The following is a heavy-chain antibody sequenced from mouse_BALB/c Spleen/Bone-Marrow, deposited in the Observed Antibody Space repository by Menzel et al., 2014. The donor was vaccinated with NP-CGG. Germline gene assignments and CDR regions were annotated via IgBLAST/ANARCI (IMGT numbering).Heavy chain of an antibody. CDR3: TRWGWSFDY. CDR1: GYTFSSYW. J-gene: IGHJ2*01. CDR2: ILPGSGSS. V-gene: IGHV1-9*01. D-gene: IGHD2-3*01. Sequence: QVHVKQSGAELTKPGASVKISCKATGYTFSSYWIEWVKQRPGHGLEWVGEILPGSGSSNYNEKFKGKATITADTSSNTAYMQLSSLTSEDSAVYYCTRWGWSFDYWGQGTTLTVSS.